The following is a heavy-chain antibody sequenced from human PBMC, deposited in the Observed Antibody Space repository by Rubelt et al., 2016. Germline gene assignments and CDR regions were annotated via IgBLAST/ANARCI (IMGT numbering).Heavy chain of an antibody. D-gene: IGHD6-13*01. J-gene: IGHJ5*02. CDR1: GGSFSGYY. Sequence: QVQPQQWGAGLLKPSETLSLTCAVYGGSFSGYYWSWIRQPPGEGLEWLGEINHSGSTNYNPSLKSRVTISVDTAKNQFSLKLRSVTAADTAVYYCAGGLARAAAAPRRLWFDPWGQGTLVTVSS. CDR3: AGGLARAAAAPRRLWFDP. CDR2: INHSGST. V-gene: IGHV4-34*01.